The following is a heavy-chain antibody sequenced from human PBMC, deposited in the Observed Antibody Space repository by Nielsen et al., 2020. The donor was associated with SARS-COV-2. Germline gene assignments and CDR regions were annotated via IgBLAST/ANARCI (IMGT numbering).Heavy chain of an antibody. V-gene: IGHV4-30-4*01. CDR3: ARMEAARPSHWFDP. CDR2: IYYSGST. J-gene: IGHJ5*02. D-gene: IGHD6-6*01. Sequence: WIRQPPGKGLEWIGYIYYSGSTYYNPSLKSRVTISVDTSKNQFSLKLSSVTAADTAVYYCARMEAARPSHWFDPWGQGTLVTVSS.